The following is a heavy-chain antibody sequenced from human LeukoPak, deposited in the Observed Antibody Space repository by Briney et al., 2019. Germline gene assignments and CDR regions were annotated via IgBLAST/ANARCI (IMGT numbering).Heavy chain of an antibody. CDR3: ARVEAYCTRTSCHDY. CDR2: ISAYSGNR. Sequence: ASVKVSCKASGYTFTSYGISWVRQAPGQGLEWMGWISAYSGNRNYAQKRQGRVTMTTDTSTSTAYMELRSLRSDGTAVYYCARVEAYCTRTSCHDYWGQGTLVTVSS. J-gene: IGHJ4*02. D-gene: IGHD2-2*01. CDR1: GYTFTSYG. V-gene: IGHV1-18*01.